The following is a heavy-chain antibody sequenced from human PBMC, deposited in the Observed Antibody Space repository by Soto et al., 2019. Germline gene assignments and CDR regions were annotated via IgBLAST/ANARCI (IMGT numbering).Heavy chain of an antibody. J-gene: IGHJ4*02. CDR1: GFTFSSYS. D-gene: IGHD6-13*01. CDR3: ARAGRHSSSWFDY. Sequence: GESLKISCAASGFTFSSYSMNWVRQAPGKGLEWVSYISSSSSTIYYADSVKGRFTISRDNAKNSLYLQMNSLRAEDTAVYYCARAGRHSSSWFDYWGQGTLVTVSS. V-gene: IGHV3-48*04. CDR2: ISSSSSTI.